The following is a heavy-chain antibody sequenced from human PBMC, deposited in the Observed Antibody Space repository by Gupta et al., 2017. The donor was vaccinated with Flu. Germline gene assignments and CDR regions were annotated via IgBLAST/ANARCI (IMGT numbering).Heavy chain of an antibody. Sequence: GKGLEWVSSISRSSDYIYYSDSVRGRFTISRDNAKDSLYLQMNSLRAEDTAVYYCARLSLLGGGAFDIWGQGTMGTVSS. J-gene: IGHJ3*02. CDR2: ISRSSDYI. V-gene: IGHV3-21*01. D-gene: IGHD1-26*01. CDR3: ARLSLLGGGAFDI.